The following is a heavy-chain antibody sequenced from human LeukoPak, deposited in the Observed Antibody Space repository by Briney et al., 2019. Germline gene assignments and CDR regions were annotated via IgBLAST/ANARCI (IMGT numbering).Heavy chain of an antibody. Sequence: SVKVSCKASGGTFSSYAISWVRQAPGQGLEWMGGIIPIFGTANYAQKFQGRVTITADESTSTAYMELSSLRSEDTAVYYCAREPPMYYYDSSGYYYPDYWGQGTLVTVSS. CDR3: AREPPMYYYDSSGYYYPDY. D-gene: IGHD3-22*01. CDR2: IIPIFGTA. V-gene: IGHV1-69*13. CDR1: GGTFSSYA. J-gene: IGHJ4*02.